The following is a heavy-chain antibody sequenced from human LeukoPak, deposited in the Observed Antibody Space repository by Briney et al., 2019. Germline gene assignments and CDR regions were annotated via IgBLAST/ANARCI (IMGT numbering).Heavy chain of an antibody. V-gene: IGHV1-69*13. D-gene: IGHD2-2*01. CDR1: GGTFSSYA. Sequence: SVKVSCTASGGTFSSYAISWVRQAPGQGLEWMGGIIPIFGTANYAQKFQGRVTITADESTSTAYMELSSLRSEDTAVYYCARVIVVVPAAPYYGMDVWGQGTTVTVSS. J-gene: IGHJ6*02. CDR3: ARVIVVVPAAPYYGMDV. CDR2: IIPIFGTA.